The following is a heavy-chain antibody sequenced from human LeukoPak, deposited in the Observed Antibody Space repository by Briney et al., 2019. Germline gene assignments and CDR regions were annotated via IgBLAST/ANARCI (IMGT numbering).Heavy chain of an antibody. J-gene: IGHJ5*02. Sequence: PGGSLRLSCAASGFTFNNYVMSWVRQAPGKGLEWVSAISGSGGSTYYADSVKGRFTISRDNSKNTLYLQMNSLRPEDTAVYYCARDRRRVVVVVAATADDHWGQGTLVTVSS. CDR2: ISGSGGST. CDR3: ARDRRRVVVVVAATADDH. CDR1: GFTFNNYV. D-gene: IGHD2-15*01. V-gene: IGHV3-23*01.